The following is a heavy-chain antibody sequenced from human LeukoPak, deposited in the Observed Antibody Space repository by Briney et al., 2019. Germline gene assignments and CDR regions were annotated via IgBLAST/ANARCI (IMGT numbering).Heavy chain of an antibody. Sequence: SETLSLTCTVSGYSISSGYYWGWIRQPPGKGLEWIGSIYHSGSTYYNPSLKSRVTISVDTSMNQFSLKLSSVTAADTAVYYCARDLRTMIVVVTYNWFDPWGQGTLVTVSS. V-gene: IGHV4-38-2*02. CDR3: ARDLRTMIVVVTYNWFDP. J-gene: IGHJ5*02. D-gene: IGHD3-22*01. CDR2: IYHSGST. CDR1: GYSISSGYY.